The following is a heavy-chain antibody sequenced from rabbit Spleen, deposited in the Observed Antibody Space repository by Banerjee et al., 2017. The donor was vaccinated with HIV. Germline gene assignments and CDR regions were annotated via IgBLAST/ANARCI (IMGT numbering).Heavy chain of an antibody. D-gene: IGHD4-1*01. V-gene: IGHV1S40*01. CDR2: IDAGNSGDP. Sequence: QSLEESGGDLVKPGASLTLTCTASGFSFSSRYYMCWVRQAPGKGLEWIACIDAGNSGDPYYASWAKGRFTISKTSSTTVTLQMTSLTAADTATYFCARETNSGWGVVSFYFNLWGQGTLVTVS. CDR1: GFSFSSRYY. J-gene: IGHJ4*01. CDR3: ARETNSGWGVVSFYFNL.